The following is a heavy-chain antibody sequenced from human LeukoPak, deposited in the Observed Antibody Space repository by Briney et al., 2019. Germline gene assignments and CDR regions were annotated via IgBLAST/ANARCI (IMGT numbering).Heavy chain of an antibody. D-gene: IGHD6-19*01. Sequence: GGSLRLSCAASGFTFSSYSMNWVRQAPGRGLEWVGRIKSKADGGTTDYAAPVKGRFTISRDDSKNTLYVEMNSLISEDTAVYYCTTESLAVPKYYFDYWGQGTLVTVSS. V-gene: IGHV3-15*01. CDR1: GFTFSSYS. J-gene: IGHJ4*02. CDR2: IKSKADGGTT. CDR3: TTESLAVPKYYFDY.